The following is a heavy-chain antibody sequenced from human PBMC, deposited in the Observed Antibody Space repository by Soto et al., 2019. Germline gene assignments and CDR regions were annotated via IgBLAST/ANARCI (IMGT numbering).Heavy chain of an antibody. D-gene: IGHD5-12*01. Sequence: ASVKVSCKASGYTFTGYYMHWVRQAPGQGLEWMGWINPNSGGTNYAQNFQGWVTMTRDTSITTAYMELSRLRSDDTAVYYCARGGYSGYDFDYWGHGTLVTVSS. V-gene: IGHV1-2*04. CDR1: GYTFTGYY. CDR3: ARGGYSGYDFDY. CDR2: INPNSGGT. J-gene: IGHJ4*01.